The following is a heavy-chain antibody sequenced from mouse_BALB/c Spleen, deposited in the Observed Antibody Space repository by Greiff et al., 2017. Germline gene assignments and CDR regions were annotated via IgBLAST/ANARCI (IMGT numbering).Heavy chain of an antibody. CDR2: INSNGGST. Sequence: EVQVVESGGGLVQPGGSLKLSCAASGFTFSSYGMSWVRQTPDKRLELVATINSNGGSTYYPDSVKGRFTISRDNAKNTLYLQMSSLKSEDTAMYYCARHYYGYYAMDYWGQGTSVTVSS. D-gene: IGHD1-2*01. CDR3: ARHYYGYYAMDY. J-gene: IGHJ4*01. V-gene: IGHV5-6-3*01. CDR1: GFTFSSYG.